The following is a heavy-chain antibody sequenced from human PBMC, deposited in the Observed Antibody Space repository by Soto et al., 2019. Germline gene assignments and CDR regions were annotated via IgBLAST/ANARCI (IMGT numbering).Heavy chain of an antibody. CDR1: GYTFDNYA. Sequence: QVQLVQSGAQVKKPGASVKVSCKASGYTFDNYALHWVRQAPGRRLEWMGWIHAGNGYTKYSKSFQGRVTITRDTCASAFHMVLSTLRSEDTAVDYCARVQYSGDDIKLAFYIWGQGTMVTVSS. V-gene: IGHV1-3*01. CDR2: IHAGNGYT. D-gene: IGHD5-12*01. CDR3: ARVQYSGDDIKLAFYI. J-gene: IGHJ3*02.